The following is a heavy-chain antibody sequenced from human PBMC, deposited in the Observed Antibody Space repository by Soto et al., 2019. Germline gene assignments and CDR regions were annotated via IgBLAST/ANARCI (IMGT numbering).Heavy chain of an antibody. CDR3: ARDLVVVAATPTGYFDY. CDR1: GYTFTSYA. CDR2: ISTNNGNT. Sequence: ASVKVSCKASGYTFTSYAMPWQHQAPGQRLEWMGWISTNNGNTNYAENFQGRVTITRETSTNTAYMELRSLRSDDTAVYYCARDLVVVAATPTGYFDYWGQGTLVTVSS. V-gene: IGHV1-3*04. J-gene: IGHJ4*02. D-gene: IGHD2-15*01.